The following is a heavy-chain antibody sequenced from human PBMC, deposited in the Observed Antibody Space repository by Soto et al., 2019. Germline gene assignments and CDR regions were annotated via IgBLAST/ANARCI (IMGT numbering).Heavy chain of an antibody. D-gene: IGHD3-22*01. CDR2: MYHMGTT. CDR1: GGSINSGRYS. J-gene: IGHJ5*02. Sequence: SETLSLTCAVSGGSINSGRYSWTWIRQPPGAGLEWIGHMYHMGTTYYNPSLKSRVTMSVDTSKNQFSLKLSSVTAADTAIYYCAKGINYYDSSGDSWFDPWGQGTLVTVSS. CDR3: AKGINYYDSSGDSWFDP. V-gene: IGHV4-30-2*01.